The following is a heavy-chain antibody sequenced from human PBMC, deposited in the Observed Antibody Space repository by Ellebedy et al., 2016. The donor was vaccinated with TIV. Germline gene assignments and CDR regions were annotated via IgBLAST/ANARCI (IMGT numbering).Heavy chain of an antibody. CDR1: GFTFSSYA. V-gene: IGHV3-30-3*01. D-gene: IGHD7-27*01. CDR3: ASSGIHPYWGVGLSNFDL. Sequence: GESLKISXAASGFTFSSYAMHWVRQAPGKGLEWVAVISYDGSNKYYADSVKGRFTISRDNSKNTLYLQMNSLRAEDTAVYYCASSGIHPYWGVGLSNFDLWGRGTLVTVSS. CDR2: ISYDGSNK. J-gene: IGHJ2*01.